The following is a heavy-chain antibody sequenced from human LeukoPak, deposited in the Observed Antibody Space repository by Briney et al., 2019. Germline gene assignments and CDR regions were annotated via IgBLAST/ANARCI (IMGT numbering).Heavy chain of an antibody. D-gene: IGHD6-19*01. CDR2: INPSGGST. J-gene: IGHJ4*02. V-gene: IGHV1-46*01. CDR1: GYTFTSYY. Sequence: GASVKVSCKASGYTFTSYYMHWVRQAPGQGLEWMGIINPSGGSTSYAQKFQGRVTMTTDTSTSTAYMELRSLRSDDTAVYYCARDSSGWYNGFNYWGQGTLVTVSS. CDR3: ARDSSGWYNGFNY.